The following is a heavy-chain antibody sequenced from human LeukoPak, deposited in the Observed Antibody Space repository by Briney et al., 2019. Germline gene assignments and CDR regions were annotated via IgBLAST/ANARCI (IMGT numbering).Heavy chain of an antibody. CDR2: TYYTGSA. Sequence: SETLSLTCTVSGGSITSGSYHWGWIRQSPGEGLEWIGNTYYTGSAYYRPSLQSRVSISVDTSKKEFSLKLTSVTAADTAVYYCARDRDGYAYSFDYWGQGTLVTVSS. CDR3: ARDRDGYAYSFDY. D-gene: IGHD5-24*01. V-gene: IGHV4-39*02. CDR1: GGSITSGSYH. J-gene: IGHJ4*02.